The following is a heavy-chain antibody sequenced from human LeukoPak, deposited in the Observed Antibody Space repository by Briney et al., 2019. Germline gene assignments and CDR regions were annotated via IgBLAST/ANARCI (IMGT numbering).Heavy chain of an antibody. J-gene: IGHJ4*02. CDR1: GGSFSSYY. Sequence: SETLSLTCAVYGGSFSSYYWSWIRQPPGKGLEWIGYIYYSGSTNYNPSLKSRVTISVDTSKNQFSLKLSSVTAADTAVYYCARENCSGGSCSAFDYWGQGTLVTVSS. CDR2: IYYSGST. V-gene: IGHV4-59*01. CDR3: ARENCSGGSCSAFDY. D-gene: IGHD2-15*01.